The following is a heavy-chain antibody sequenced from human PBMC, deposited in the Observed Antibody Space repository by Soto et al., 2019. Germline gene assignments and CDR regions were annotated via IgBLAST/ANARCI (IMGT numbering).Heavy chain of an antibody. CDR3: AREVTMVLYYYFDY. CDR1: GGSISSYY. J-gene: IGHJ4*02. D-gene: IGHD3-10*01. V-gene: IGHV4-59*01. Sequence: PSETLSLTCTVSGGSISSYYWSWIRQPPGKGLEWIGYIYYSGSTNYNPSLKSRVTISVDTSKNQFSLKLSSVTAADTAVYYCAREVTMVLYYYFDYWGQGTLVTVSS. CDR2: IYYSGST.